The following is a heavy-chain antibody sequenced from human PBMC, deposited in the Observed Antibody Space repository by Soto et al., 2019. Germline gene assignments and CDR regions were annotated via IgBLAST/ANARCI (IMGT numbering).Heavy chain of an antibody. V-gene: IGHV1-69*01. Sequence: QVQLVQSGAEVKKPGSSVKVSCKASGGTFSSYAISWVRQAPGQGLEWMGGIIPIFGTANYAQKFQGRVTITADESTSTAYMELSSLRSEDTAVYYCARWRDGGGPIAARPYYYYGMDVWGQGTTVTVSS. J-gene: IGHJ6*02. D-gene: IGHD6-6*01. CDR3: ARWRDGGGPIAARPYYYYGMDV. CDR1: GGTFSSYA. CDR2: IIPIFGTA.